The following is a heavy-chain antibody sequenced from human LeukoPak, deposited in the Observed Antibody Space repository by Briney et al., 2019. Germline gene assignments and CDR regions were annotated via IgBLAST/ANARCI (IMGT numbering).Heavy chain of an antibody. CDR2: ISSDGTNK. CDR3: ARNALLDY. V-gene: IGHV3-30-3*01. CDR1: GFTFSSFA. D-gene: IGHD3-16*01. J-gene: IGHJ4*02. Sequence: GGSLRLSCAASGFTFSSFAIHWVRLAPGKGPEWVSVISSDGTNKYYGDSVKGRFTISRDSSKNTVYLQMNSLRAEDTAVYYCARNALLDYWGQGTLVTVSS.